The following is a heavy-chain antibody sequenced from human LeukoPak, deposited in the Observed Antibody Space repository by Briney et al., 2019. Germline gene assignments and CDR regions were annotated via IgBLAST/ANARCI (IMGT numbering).Heavy chain of an antibody. J-gene: IGHJ5*02. CDR1: GGSISSYY. CDR3: AREGGFSSGYLNNWFDP. V-gene: IGHV4-59*01. D-gene: IGHD3-22*01. Sequence: SETLSLTCTVSGGSISSYYWSWIRQPPGKGLEWIGYIYYSGSTNYNPSLKSRVTISVDTSKNQFSLKLSSVTAADTAVYYCAREGGFSSGYLNNWFDPWRQGTLVTVSS. CDR2: IYYSGST.